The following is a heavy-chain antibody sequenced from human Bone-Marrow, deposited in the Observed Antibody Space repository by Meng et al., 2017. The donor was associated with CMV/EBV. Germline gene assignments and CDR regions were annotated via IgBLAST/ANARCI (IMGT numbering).Heavy chain of an antibody. CDR1: GFTFSSYA. J-gene: IGHJ4*02. CDR2: ISYDGSNK. CDR3: ARTSSGGSY. V-gene: IGHV3-30-3*01. Sequence: GGSLRLSCAASGFTFSSYAMHWVRQAPGKGLEWVAVISYDGSNKYYADSVKGRFTISRDNSKNTLYLQMNSLRAEDTAVYYCARTSSGGSYWGQGTLVTFSS. D-gene: IGHD2-15*01.